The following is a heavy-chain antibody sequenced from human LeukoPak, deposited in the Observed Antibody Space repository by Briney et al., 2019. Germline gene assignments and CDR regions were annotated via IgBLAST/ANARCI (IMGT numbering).Heavy chain of an antibody. Sequence: SETLSLTCTVSRASISSYYWSWIRQPPGKGLEWIGYICYTGNSNYNPSLKSRVTMSVDTSKNQFSLKLSSVTAADTAVYYCAKYSTGYDLDYWGQGTLVTVSS. V-gene: IGHV4-59*01. J-gene: IGHJ4*02. CDR1: RASISSYY. D-gene: IGHD3-22*01. CDR2: ICYTGNS. CDR3: AKYSTGYDLDY.